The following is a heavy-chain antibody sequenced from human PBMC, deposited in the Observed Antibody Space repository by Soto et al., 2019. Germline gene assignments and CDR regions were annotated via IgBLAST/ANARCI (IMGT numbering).Heavy chain of an antibody. J-gene: IGHJ4*02. CDR2: IYYSGST. Sequence: SETLSLTCTVSGGSISSYYWSWIRQPPGKGLEWIGYIYYSGSTNYNPSLKSRVTISVDTSKNQFSLKLSSVTAADTAVYYCARFVRGYSGYDPISHFDYWGQGTLVTVSS. D-gene: IGHD5-12*01. V-gene: IGHV4-59*01. CDR3: ARFVRGYSGYDPISHFDY. CDR1: GGSISSYY.